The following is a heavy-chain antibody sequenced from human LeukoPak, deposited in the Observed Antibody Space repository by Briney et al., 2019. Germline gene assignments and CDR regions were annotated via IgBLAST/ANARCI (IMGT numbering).Heavy chain of an antibody. D-gene: IGHD5-24*01. V-gene: IGHV1-46*01. CDR1: GYTFINYY. J-gene: IGHJ4*02. Sequence: GASVKVSCKASGYTFINYYMHWVRQAPGQGLEWMGIINPSRGSATYGQKFQGRVTMTRDTSTSIVYMDLSSLTSEDTAVYCCVRNAEMATISGGYFDSWGQGTLVTVSS. CDR2: INPSRGSA. CDR3: VRNAEMATISGGYFDS.